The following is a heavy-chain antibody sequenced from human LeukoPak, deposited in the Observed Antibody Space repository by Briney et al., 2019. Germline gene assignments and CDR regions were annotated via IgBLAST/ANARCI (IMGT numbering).Heavy chain of an antibody. V-gene: IGHV3-7*03. J-gene: IGHJ4*02. CDR2: IKQDGSEK. CDR3: ARDPPRHVQVPCY. CDR1: GFTFSSYW. Sequence: GGCLRLSCATSGFTFSSYWMTWVRQAPGKGLEWVANIKQDGSEKNYVDSVKGRFTISRDNSKNSLYLQMNSLRAEDTAVYYCARDPPRHVQVPCYWGQGTRVTVSS. D-gene: IGHD5-24*01.